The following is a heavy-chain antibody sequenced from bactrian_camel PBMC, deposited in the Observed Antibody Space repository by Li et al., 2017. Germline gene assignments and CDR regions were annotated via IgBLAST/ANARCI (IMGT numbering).Heavy chain of an antibody. J-gene: IGHJ4*01. Sequence: QVQLVESGGDSVQTGGSLRLSCAASGFSFARSCVAWFRQAPGKEREGVAAIDADGRTSYTESVKGRFTISQDKARHMLYLQMDSLKTEDTAMYYCASDPCSTFRGLGQDEYDYWGQGTQVTVS. CDR1: GFSFARSC. CDR2: IDADGRT. V-gene: IGHV3S26*01. D-gene: IGHD3*01. CDR3: ASDPCSTFRGLGQDEYDY.